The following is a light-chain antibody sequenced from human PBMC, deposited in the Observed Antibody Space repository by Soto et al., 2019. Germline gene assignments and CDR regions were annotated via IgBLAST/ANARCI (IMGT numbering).Light chain of an antibody. Sequence: EIVLTQSPATLSLSTGERGTLSCRASQSVNSYLAWYQQKPGQAPRLLIYDASNRATGIPARFSGSGSGTDFTLTISSLEPEDFAVYYCQQRSNWPTFGQGTRLEI. V-gene: IGKV3-11*01. J-gene: IGKJ5*01. CDR2: DAS. CDR3: QQRSNWPT. CDR1: QSVNSY.